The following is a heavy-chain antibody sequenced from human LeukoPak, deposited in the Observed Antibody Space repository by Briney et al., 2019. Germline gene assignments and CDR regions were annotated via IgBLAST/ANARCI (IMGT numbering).Heavy chain of an antibody. CDR1: GFTFSSYG. CDR2: ISYDGSNK. V-gene: IGHV3-30*18. Sequence: SGGSLRLSCAASGFTFSSYGMHWVRQAPGKGLEWVAVISYDGSNKYYADSVKGRFTISRDNSKNTLYLQMNSLRAEDTAVYYCAKVWTKWIQLSGTFDYWGQGTLVTVSS. CDR3: AKVWTKWIQLSGTFDY. J-gene: IGHJ4*02. D-gene: IGHD5-18*01.